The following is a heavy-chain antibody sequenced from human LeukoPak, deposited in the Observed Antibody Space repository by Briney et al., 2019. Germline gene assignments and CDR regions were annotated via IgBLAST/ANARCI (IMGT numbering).Heavy chain of an antibody. V-gene: IGHV4-34*01. Sequence: PSETLSLTCAVYGGSFSGYYWSWIRQPPGKGLEWIGEINHSGSINYNPSLKSRVTISVDTSKNQFSLKLSSVTAADTAVYYCARGLPKYYYDRSRGSERLDYWGQGTLVTVSS. CDR1: GGSFSGYY. J-gene: IGHJ4*02. CDR2: INHSGSI. CDR3: ARGLPKYYYDRSRGSERLDY. D-gene: IGHD3-22*01.